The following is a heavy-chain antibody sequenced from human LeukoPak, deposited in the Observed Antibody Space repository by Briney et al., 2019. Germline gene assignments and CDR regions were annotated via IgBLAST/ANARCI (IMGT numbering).Heavy chain of an antibody. Sequence: GGSLRLSCAASGFTVSSNYMSWVRQAPGKGLEWVSVIYSGGSTYYADSVKSRFTISRDNSKNTLYLQMNSLRAEDTAVYYCARGALLYYFDYWGQGTLVTVSS. V-gene: IGHV3-53*01. D-gene: IGHD2-21*01. CDR2: IYSGGST. CDR3: ARGALLYYFDY. J-gene: IGHJ4*02. CDR1: GFTVSSNY.